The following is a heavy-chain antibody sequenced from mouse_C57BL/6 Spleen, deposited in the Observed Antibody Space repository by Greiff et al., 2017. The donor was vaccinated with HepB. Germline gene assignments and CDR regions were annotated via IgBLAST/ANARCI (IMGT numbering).Heavy chain of an antibody. D-gene: IGHD1-1*01. Sequence: QVQLQQSGAELVRPGASVTLSCKASGYTFTDYEMHWVKQTPVHGLEWIGAIDPETGGTAYNQKFKGKAILTADKSSSTAYMQLRSLTSEDSAVYYCTRENYNGSSYGFGYGGQGTLSQSPQ. CDR1: GYTFTDYE. J-gene: IGHJ2*01. CDR2: IDPETGGT. V-gene: IGHV1-15*01. CDR3: TRENYNGSSYGFGY.